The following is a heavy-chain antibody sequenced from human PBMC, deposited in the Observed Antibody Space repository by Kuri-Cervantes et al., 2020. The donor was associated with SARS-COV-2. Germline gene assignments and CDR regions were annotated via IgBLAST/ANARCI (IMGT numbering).Heavy chain of an antibody. D-gene: IGHD3-22*01. Sequence: ASVKVSCKASGYTFPDYYMHWVRQAPGQRLEWMGWINPNSGGTNYAQKFQGWVTMTRDTSISTVYMELGRLRSDVTAVYYCARSTPFRRLVGMSQGGAFDIWGQGTMVTVSS. V-gene: IGHV1-2*04. J-gene: IGHJ3*02. CDR3: ARSTPFRRLVGMSQGGAFDI. CDR2: INPNSGGT. CDR1: GYTFPDYY.